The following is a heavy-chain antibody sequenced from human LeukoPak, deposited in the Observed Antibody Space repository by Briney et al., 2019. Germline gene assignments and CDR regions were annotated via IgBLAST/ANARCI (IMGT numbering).Heavy chain of an antibody. CDR1: GFSLSTSGVG. CDR2: IYRNDTK. J-gene: IGHJ5*02. Sequence: SGPTLVKPTQTLTLTCTFSGFSLSTSGVGVGWIRQPPGKALELLALIYRNDTKRYSPSLKSRLTITKDTSKNQVVLTMTNMDPVDTATYYCAHRPANNWFDPWGQGTLVTVSS. CDR3: AHRPANNWFDP. V-gene: IGHV2-5*01.